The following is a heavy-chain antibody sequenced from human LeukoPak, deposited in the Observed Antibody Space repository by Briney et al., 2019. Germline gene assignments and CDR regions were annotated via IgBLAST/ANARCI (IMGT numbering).Heavy chain of an antibody. D-gene: IGHD3-10*01. CDR1: GVSISTYH. CDR2: ISGSGST. J-gene: IGHJ5*02. Sequence: SETLSLTCTVSGVSISTYHWTWIRQPAGKGLEWIGRISGSGSTIYNPSLKSRVTMSLDMSNNHFSLKMSSVTAADTAVYYCARDRGSDGSDQLDPWGQGIWVIVSS. V-gene: IGHV4-4*07. CDR3: ARDRGSDGSDQLDP.